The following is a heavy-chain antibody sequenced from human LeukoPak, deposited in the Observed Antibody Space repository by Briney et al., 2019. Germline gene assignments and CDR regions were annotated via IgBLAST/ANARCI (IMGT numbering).Heavy chain of an antibody. J-gene: IGHJ4*02. CDR2: INHSGST. D-gene: IGHD3-10*01. Sequence: NPSETLSLTCAVYGGSFSGYYWSWIRQPPGKGLEWIGEINHSGSTNYNPSLKSRVTISVDTSKNQFSLKLSSVTAADTAVYYCARGRPLFGTMVRGVLKTFFDYWGQGTLVTVSS. CDR1: GGSFSGYY. V-gene: IGHV4-34*01. CDR3: ARGRPLFGTMVRGVLKTFFDY.